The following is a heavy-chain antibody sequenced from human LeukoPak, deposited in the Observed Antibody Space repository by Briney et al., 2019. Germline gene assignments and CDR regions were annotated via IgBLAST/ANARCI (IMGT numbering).Heavy chain of an antibody. CDR3: AKDLINYYDSSSPRTSFDY. D-gene: IGHD3-22*01. CDR1: GFTFDDYA. J-gene: IGHJ4*02. V-gene: IGHV3-9*01. CDR2: ISWNSGSI. Sequence: PGRSLRLSCAASGFTFDDYAMHWVRQAPGKGLEWVSGISWNSGSIGYADSVKGRFTISRDNAKNSLYLQMNSLRAEDTALYYCAKDLINYYDSSSPRTSFDYWGQGTLVTVSS.